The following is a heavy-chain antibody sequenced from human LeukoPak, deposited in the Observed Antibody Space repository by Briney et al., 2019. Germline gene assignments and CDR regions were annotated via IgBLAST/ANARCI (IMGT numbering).Heavy chain of an antibody. J-gene: IGHJ4*02. CDR2: IYPRDGST. CDR3: ARDQEGFDY. V-gene: IGHV1-46*01. CDR1: GYSFTSNY. Sequence: GASVKVSCKVSGYSFTSNYIHWVRQAPGQGLEWMGMIYPRDGSTSYAQRFQDRVTVTRDTSTSTVHMELSGLRSEDTAVYYCARDQEGFDYCGQGTLVTVSS.